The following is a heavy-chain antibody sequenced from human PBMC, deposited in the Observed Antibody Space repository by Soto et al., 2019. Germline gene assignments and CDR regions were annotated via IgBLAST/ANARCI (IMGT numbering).Heavy chain of an antibody. CDR1: GGSFSGYY. V-gene: IGHV4-34*01. D-gene: IGHD2-15*01. CDR3: ARGPYCSGAAKPIFRCYYFDY. J-gene: IGHJ4*02. Sequence: SETLSLTCAVYGGSFSGYYWSWIRQPPGKGLEWIGEINHSGSTNYNPSLKSRVTISVDTSKNQFSLKLSSVTAADTAVYYCARGPYCSGAAKPIFRCYYFDYWGQGTLVTVSS. CDR2: INHSGST.